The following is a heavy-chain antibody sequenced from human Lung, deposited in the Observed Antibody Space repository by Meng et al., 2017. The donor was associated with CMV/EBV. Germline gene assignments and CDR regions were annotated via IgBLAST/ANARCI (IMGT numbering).Heavy chain of an antibody. V-gene: IGHV4/OR15-8*03. Sequence: SXTXSLXCIVSGGSISSSKWWNWVRQPPGKGLEWIGAIHHSGTTNYNTSLKSRVIMSVDKSKNQFSLSLTSVTAADTAVYFCARADSSYFDVSAYYPDAFDIWXQGPVVTVSS. D-gene: IGHD3-22*01. CDR2: IHHSGTT. CDR1: GGSISSSKW. CDR3: ARADSSYFDVSAYYPDAFDI. J-gene: IGHJ3*02.